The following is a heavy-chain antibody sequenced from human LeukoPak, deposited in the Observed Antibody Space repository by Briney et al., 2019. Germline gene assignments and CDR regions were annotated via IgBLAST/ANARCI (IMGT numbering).Heavy chain of an antibody. CDR3: ARHALLRDAFDI. CDR2: IYSSGNT. D-gene: IGHD2-21*01. Sequence: SDTLSLTCTVSGGSISSYYWSWIRQPPGNGLEGIGYIYSSGNTKYNPSLQTRLTISVDTSKNQFSLTLSSGIPADPPTYSCARHALLRDAFDIWGHGRIVTVSP. J-gene: IGHJ3*02. CDR1: GGSISSYY. V-gene: IGHV4-59*08.